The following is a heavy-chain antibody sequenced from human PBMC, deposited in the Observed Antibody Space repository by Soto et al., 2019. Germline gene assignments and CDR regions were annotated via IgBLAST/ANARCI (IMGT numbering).Heavy chain of an antibody. Sequence: SETLSLTCAVYGGSFSGYYWSWIRQPPGKGLEWIGEINHSGSTNYNPSLKSRVTISVDTSKNQFSLKLSSVTAADTAVYYCARGSSMVRGVTPSFRYYYYMDVWGKGTTVTVSS. CDR1: GGSFSGYY. CDR2: INHSGST. D-gene: IGHD3-10*01. J-gene: IGHJ6*03. CDR3: ARGSSMVRGVTPSFRYYYYMDV. V-gene: IGHV4-34*01.